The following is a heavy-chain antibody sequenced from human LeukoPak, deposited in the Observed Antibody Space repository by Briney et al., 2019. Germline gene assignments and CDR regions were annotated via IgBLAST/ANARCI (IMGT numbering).Heavy chain of an antibody. CDR3: ARDRYIAGMDV. D-gene: IGHD1-14*01. CDR1: GGSISGNYY. CDR2: ISPSGST. V-gene: IGHV4-4*07. Sequence: SETLSLTCTVSGGSISGNYYWSWIRQPAGKGLEWIGRISPSGSTNYNPSLKSRVTISVDTSKNQFSLKLSSVTAADTAVYYCARDRYIAGMDVWGKGTTVTISS. J-gene: IGHJ6*04.